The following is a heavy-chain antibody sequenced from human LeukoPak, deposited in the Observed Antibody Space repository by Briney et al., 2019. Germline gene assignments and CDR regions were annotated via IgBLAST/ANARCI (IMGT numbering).Heavy chain of an antibody. V-gene: IGHV1-8*01. CDR1: GYTFTSYD. D-gene: IGHD6-19*01. Sequence: ASVKVSCKASGYTFTSYDINWVRQATGQGLEWMGWMNPNSGNTGYAQKFQGRVTMTKNTSISTAYMELSSLRSEDTAVYYCARPQAPTGIAVAIWGQGTLVTVSS. J-gene: IGHJ4*02. CDR2: MNPNSGNT. CDR3: ARPQAPTGIAVAI.